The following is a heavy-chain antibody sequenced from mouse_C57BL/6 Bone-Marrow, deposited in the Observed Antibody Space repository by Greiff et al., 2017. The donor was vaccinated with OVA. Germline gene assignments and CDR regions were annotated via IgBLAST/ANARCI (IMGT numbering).Heavy chain of an antibody. Sequence: QVQLQQSGAELVKPGASVKLSCKASGYTFTSYWMHWVKQRPGRGLEWIGRIDPNSGGTKYNEKFKSKAKLTVDKPSITAYMQLSSLTSEDSAVYYCARLLSGTRNYFDYWGQGTTLTVSS. J-gene: IGHJ2*01. CDR3: ARLLSGTRNYFDY. D-gene: IGHD4-1*01. CDR1: GYTFTSYW. V-gene: IGHV1-72*01. CDR2: IDPNSGGT.